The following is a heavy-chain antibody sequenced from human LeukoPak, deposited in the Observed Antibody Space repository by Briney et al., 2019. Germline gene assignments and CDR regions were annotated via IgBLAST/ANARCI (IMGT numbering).Heavy chain of an antibody. CDR2: ISSSSSYI. D-gene: IGHD1-26*01. CDR1: GFTFSSYS. V-gene: IGHV3-21*01. J-gene: IGHJ5*02. Sequence: GGSLRLSCAAPGFTFSSYSMNWARQAPGKGLEWVSSISSSSSYIYYADSVKGRFTIYRDNAKNSLYLQMNRLRAEDTAVYYCARDPAVVGAPARFNWFDPWGQGTLVTVSS. CDR3: ARDPAVVGAPARFNWFDP.